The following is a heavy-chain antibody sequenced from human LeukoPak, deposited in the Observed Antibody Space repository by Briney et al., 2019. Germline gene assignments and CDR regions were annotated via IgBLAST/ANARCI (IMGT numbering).Heavy chain of an antibody. J-gene: IGHJ4*02. D-gene: IGHD5/OR15-5a*01. CDR3: ASLRG. CDR1: GFTFSDSA. V-gene: IGHV3-7*02. CDR2: IKQDGSEK. Sequence: PGGSLRLSCAASGFTFSDSAIHWVRQASGKGLEWVANIKQDGSEKYYVDSVKGRFTISRDNAKNSLYLQMNSLRAEDTAVYYCASLRGWGQGTLVTVSS.